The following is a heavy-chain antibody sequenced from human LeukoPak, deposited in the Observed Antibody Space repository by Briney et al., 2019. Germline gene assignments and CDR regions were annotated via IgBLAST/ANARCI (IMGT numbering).Heavy chain of an antibody. J-gene: IGHJ5*02. CDR2: FGHGRQA. V-gene: IGHV4-39*01. CDR3: GRHAPYRSFDL. Sequence: SETLSLTCTLSGGSINTNDYYWGWIRQPPGKGLEWIGSFGHGRQAFYNPSLQSRVTISVDASTNQFSLRLTSVTAADTAMYYCGRHAPYRSFDLWGQGTLVTVSS. D-gene: IGHD6-19*01. CDR1: GGSINTNDYY.